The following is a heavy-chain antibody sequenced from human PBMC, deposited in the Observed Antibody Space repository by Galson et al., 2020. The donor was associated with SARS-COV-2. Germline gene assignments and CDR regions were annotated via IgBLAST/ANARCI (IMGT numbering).Heavy chain of an antibody. Sequence: SETLSLTCTVSGGSISSSSYYWGWIRQPPGKGLEWIGSIYYSGSTYYNPSLKSRVTISVDTSKNQFSLKLSPVTAADTAVYYCAGHLLWFGEFNLDAFDIWGQGTMVTVSS. CDR3: AGHLLWFGEFNLDAFDI. J-gene: IGHJ3*02. CDR1: GGSISSSSYY. D-gene: IGHD3-10*01. V-gene: IGHV4-39*01. CDR2: IYYSGST.